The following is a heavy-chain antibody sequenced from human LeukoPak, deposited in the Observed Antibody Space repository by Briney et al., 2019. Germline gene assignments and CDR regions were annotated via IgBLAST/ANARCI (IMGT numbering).Heavy chain of an antibody. CDR3: ARGGYGVPFDY. CDR1: GGSISNYY. Sequence: SETLSLTCTVSGGSISNYYWSWIRQPPGKGLEWIGYIYYGGSTIYNPSLKSRVTISIDTSKSQFSLKLRSVTAADTAVYYCARGGYGVPFDYWGQGTLVTVSS. CDR2: IYYGGST. D-gene: IGHD4-17*01. J-gene: IGHJ4*02. V-gene: IGHV4-59*01.